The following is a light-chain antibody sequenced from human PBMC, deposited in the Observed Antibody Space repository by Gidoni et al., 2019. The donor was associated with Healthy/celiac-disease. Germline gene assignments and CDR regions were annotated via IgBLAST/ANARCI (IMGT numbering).Light chain of an antibody. CDR2: KAS. J-gene: IGKJ2*01. CDR1: QSISSW. V-gene: IGKV1-5*03. Sequence: DIQMTQSPSTLSASVGDRVTITCRASQSISSWLAWYQQKPGKAPKLLIYKASSLESGVPSRFSGSGSGTEFTLTISSLQPDDFATYYCQQYNSSPYTFXXXTKLEIK. CDR3: QQYNSSPYT.